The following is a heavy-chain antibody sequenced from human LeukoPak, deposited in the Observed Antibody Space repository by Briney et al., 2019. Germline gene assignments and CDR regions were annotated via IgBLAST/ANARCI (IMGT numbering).Heavy chain of an antibody. CDR2: FDPEDGET. J-gene: IGHJ4*02. D-gene: IGHD6-19*01. V-gene: IGHV1-24*01. Sequence: ASVKVSCKVSGYTLTELSMHWVRQAPGKGLEWMGGFDPEDGETIHAQKFQGRVTMTRDTSTSTVYMELRSLRSDDTAVYYCARDPAASSGWSKRVALFDYWGQGTLVTVSS. CDR3: ARDPAASSGWSKRVALFDY. CDR1: GYTLTELS.